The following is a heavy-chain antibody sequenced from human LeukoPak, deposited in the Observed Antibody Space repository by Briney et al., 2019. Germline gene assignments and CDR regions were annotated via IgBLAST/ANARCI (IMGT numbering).Heavy chain of an antibody. CDR3: AREDAYYDSSGYFPALDY. D-gene: IGHD3-22*01. CDR2: IKQDGSEK. Sequence: GGSLRLSCAASGFTFSSYWMSWVRQAPGKGLEWVANIKQDGSEKYYVDSVKGRFTISRDNAKNSLYLQMNSLRAEDTAVYYCAREDAYYDSSGYFPALDYWGQGTLVTVSS. J-gene: IGHJ4*02. V-gene: IGHV3-7*01. CDR1: GFTFSSYW.